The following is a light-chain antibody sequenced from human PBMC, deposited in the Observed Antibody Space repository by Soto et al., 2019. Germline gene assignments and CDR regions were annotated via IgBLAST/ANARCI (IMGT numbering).Light chain of an antibody. CDR1: SSNIGGNY. V-gene: IGLV1-51*01. CDR3: GTWDINLDTVV. CDR2: DNH. J-gene: IGLJ2*01. Sequence: QSVLTQPPSVSAAPGQRVPISCSGSSSNIGGNYVSWYQVVPRTAPKLLIYDNHKRHSGVPDRFSGSKSGTSATLGIADLHAGDEAHYYCGTWDINLDTVVFGGGTKLTVL.